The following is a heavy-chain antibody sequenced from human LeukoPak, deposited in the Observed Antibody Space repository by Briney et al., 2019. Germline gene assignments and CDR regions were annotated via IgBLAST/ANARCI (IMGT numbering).Heavy chain of an antibody. CDR3: AREGRAGTTGWYYYYGMDV. Sequence: SETLSLTCTVSGGSITSYYWSWIRQPPGKGLEWIGYIYYSGSTNYNPSLKSRVTISVDTSKNQFSLKLSSVTAADTAVYYCAREGRAGTTGWYYYYGMDVWGQGTTVTVS. J-gene: IGHJ6*02. V-gene: IGHV4-59*01. D-gene: IGHD1-1*01. CDR1: GGSITSYY. CDR2: IYYSGST.